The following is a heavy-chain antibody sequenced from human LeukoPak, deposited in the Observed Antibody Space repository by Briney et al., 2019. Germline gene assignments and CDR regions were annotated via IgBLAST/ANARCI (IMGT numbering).Heavy chain of an antibody. V-gene: IGHV1-2*02. CDR2: INPNSGGT. D-gene: IGHD1-1*01. Sequence: SVKVSCKASGYTFTGYYVHWVRQAPGQVIEWMGWINPNSGGTNYADKFQGRVTMTRHTSISTAYMEVSRLRSDDTAVEYGAGLTTANNWVDPWGQGALVTVSS. CDR3: AGLTTANNWVDP. CDR1: GYTFTGYY. J-gene: IGHJ5*02.